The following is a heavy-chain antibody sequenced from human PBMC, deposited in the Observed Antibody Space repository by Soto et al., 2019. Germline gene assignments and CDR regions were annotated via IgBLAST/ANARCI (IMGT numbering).Heavy chain of an antibody. D-gene: IGHD3-22*01. J-gene: IGHJ6*02. V-gene: IGHV1-46*01. CDR1: GYTFTSYY. CDR3: ARGGYDSSGYYRNYYGMDV. CDR2: INPSGGST. Sequence: ASVKVSCKASGYTFTSYYMHWVRQAPGQGLEWMGIINPSGGSTSYAQKFQGRVTMTRATSTSTVYMELSSLRSEDTAVYYCARGGYDSSGYYRNYYGMDVWGQGTTVTVSS.